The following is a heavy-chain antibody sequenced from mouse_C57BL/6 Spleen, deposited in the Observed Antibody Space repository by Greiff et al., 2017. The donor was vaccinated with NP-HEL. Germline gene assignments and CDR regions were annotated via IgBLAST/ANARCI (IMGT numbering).Heavy chain of an antibody. CDR1: GYTFTSYW. CDR2: IDPSDSYT. D-gene: IGHD1-1*01. J-gene: IGHJ2*01. V-gene: IGHV1-69*01. CDR3: ARRRYYGPLDY. Sequence: QVQLQQPGAELVMPGASVKLSCKASGYTFTSYWMHWVKQRPGQGLAWIGEIDPSDSYTNYNQKFKGKSTLTVDKSSSTAYMQLSSLTSEDSAVYYCARRRYYGPLDYWGQGTTLTVSS.